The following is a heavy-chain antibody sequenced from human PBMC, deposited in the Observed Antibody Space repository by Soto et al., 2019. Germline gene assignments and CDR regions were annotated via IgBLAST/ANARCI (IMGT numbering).Heavy chain of an antibody. V-gene: IGHV3-11*05. CDR1: GFTFSDHY. J-gene: IGHJ6*02. Sequence: QEQLVESGGGLVKPGGSLRLSCVASGFTFSDHYMTWIRQAPGKGLEWVSYISKSNSDTNYADSVRSRFTIARDNAKNSLYLPMDSLRAEDTAMYYCGRGHYGVDVWGQGTTVTVSS. CDR2: ISKSNSDT. CDR3: GRGHYGVDV.